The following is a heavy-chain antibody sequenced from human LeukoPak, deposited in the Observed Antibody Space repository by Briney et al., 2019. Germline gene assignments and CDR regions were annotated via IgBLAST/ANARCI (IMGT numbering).Heavy chain of an antibody. CDR3: ARRHDYGDYDAFDI. CDR2: ISAYNGNT. J-gene: IGHJ3*02. V-gene: IGHV1-18*01. CDR1: GYTFTSYG. Sequence: EASVKVSCKASGYTFTSYGISWVRQAPGQGLEWMGWISAYNGNTNYAQKLQGRVTMTTDTSTSTAYMELRSLRSDDTAVYYCARRHDYGDYDAFDIWGQGTMVTVSS. D-gene: IGHD4-17*01.